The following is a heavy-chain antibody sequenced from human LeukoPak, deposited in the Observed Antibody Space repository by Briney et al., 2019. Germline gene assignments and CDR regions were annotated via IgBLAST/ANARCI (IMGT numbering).Heavy chain of an antibody. CDR1: VGSFSCYY. CDR2: ITHSGST. J-gene: IGHJ6*03. CDR3: VRGPIPSAYMDV. Sequence: SETLSLTCAVYVGSFSCYYCGWVRQPPGKGLEWIGEITHSGSTNYNPSLKSRLTVSVDTSKNQFSLKLTSVTAADTAVYYCVRGPIPSAYMDVWDKGTTVTVSS. V-gene: IGHV4-34*01.